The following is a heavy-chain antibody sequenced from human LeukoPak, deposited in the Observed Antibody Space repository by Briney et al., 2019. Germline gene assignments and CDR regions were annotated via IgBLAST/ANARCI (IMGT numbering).Heavy chain of an antibody. J-gene: IGHJ4*02. V-gene: IGHV2-5*02. Sequence: TLSLTCAVSGYSISSGYYWGWIRQPPGKALEWLALIYWDDDKRYSPSLKSRLTITKDTSKNQVVLTMTNMDPVDTATYYCAHSSSWDWGQGTLVTVSS. CDR3: AHSSSWD. CDR2: IYWDDDK. D-gene: IGHD6-13*01. CDR1: GYSISSGYYW.